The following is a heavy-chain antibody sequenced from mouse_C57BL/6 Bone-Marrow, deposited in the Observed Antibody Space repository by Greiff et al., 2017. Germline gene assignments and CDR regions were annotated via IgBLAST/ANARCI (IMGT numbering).Heavy chain of an antibody. J-gene: IGHJ3*01. CDR1: GYTFTDYE. D-gene: IGHD2-3*01. CDR2: IDPETGGT. V-gene: IGHV1-15*01. Sequence: QVQLKESGAELVRPGASVTLSCKASGYTFTDYEMHWVKQTPVHGLEWIGAIDPETGGTAYNQKFKGKAILTADKSSSTAYMEPRSLTSEDSAVYYCTRCDDGYYLFAYWGQGTLVTVSA. CDR3: TRCDDGYYLFAY.